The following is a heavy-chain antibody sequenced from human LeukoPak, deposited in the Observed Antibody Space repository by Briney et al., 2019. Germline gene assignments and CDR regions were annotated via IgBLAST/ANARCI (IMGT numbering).Heavy chain of an antibody. J-gene: IGHJ6*03. Sequence: GGSLRLSCAASGFIFSSFGMHWVRQGPGKGLEGVAFIRYDESNKYYADSVKGRFTISRDNSKNTVYLQMNSPRGEDTAVYFCARQMIEGRHYYSMDVWGKGTSVTVSS. CDR2: IRYDESNK. CDR1: GFIFSSFG. V-gene: IGHV3-30*02. D-gene: IGHD3-22*01. CDR3: ARQMIEGRHYYSMDV.